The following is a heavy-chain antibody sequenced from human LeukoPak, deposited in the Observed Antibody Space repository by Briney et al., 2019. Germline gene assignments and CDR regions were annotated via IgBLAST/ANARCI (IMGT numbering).Heavy chain of an antibody. D-gene: IGHD5-12*01. Sequence: ASVKVSCKASGGTFSSYAISWVRQAPGQGLEWMGGIIPIFGTANYAQKFQGRVTITADESTSTAYMELSSLRSEDTAVYYCAGDYNGDSGYDWTFDYWGQGTLVTVSS. V-gene: IGHV1-69*13. CDR3: AGDYNGDSGYDWTFDY. J-gene: IGHJ4*02. CDR2: IIPIFGTA. CDR1: GGTFSSYA.